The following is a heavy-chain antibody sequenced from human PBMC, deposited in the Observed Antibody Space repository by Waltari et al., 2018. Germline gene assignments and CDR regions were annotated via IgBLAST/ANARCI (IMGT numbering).Heavy chain of an antibody. D-gene: IGHD6-19*01. V-gene: IGHV1-3*01. CDR3: ASPGYSSGWLGTDAFDI. J-gene: IGHJ3*02. CDR2: INAGNGNT. CDR1: GYTFTSYA. Sequence: QVQLVQSGAEVKKPGASVKVSCKASGYTFTSYAMHWVRQAPGQRLEWMGWINAGNGNTKYSRKFQGRVTITRDTSASTAYMEMSSLRSEDTAVYYCASPGYSSGWLGTDAFDIWGQGTMVTVSS.